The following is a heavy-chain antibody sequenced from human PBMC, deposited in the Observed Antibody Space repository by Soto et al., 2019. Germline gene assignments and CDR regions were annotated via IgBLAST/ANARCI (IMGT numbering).Heavy chain of an antibody. CDR2: IIPIFGTA. V-gene: IGHV1-69*13. Sequence: SVKVSCKASGGAFSSYSISWVLQAPGQGLEWMGGIIPIFGTASYAQKFQGRVTITADESTSTAYMELSSLRSEDTAVYYCARVRFDYGSGSFYYGMDVWGQGTTVTVSS. D-gene: IGHD3-10*01. CDR3: ARVRFDYGSGSFYYGMDV. CDR1: GGAFSSYS. J-gene: IGHJ6*02.